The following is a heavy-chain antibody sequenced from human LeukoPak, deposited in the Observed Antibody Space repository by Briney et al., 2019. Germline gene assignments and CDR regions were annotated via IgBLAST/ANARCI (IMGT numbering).Heavy chain of an antibody. D-gene: IGHD3-22*01. CDR2: IIPIFGTA. Sequence: GASVKVSCKASGGTFSSYAISWVRQAPGQGLEWMGGIIPIFGTANYAQKFQGRVTITTDESTSTAYMELSSLRSEDTAVYYCASTKRGYYYDSRGYYKLDYWGQGTLVTVSS. J-gene: IGHJ4*02. CDR1: GGTFSSYA. V-gene: IGHV1-69*05. CDR3: ASTKRGYYYDSRGYYKLDY.